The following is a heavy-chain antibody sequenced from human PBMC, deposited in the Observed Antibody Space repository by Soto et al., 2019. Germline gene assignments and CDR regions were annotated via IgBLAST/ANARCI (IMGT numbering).Heavy chain of an antibody. V-gene: IGHV5-51*01. J-gene: IGHJ6*02. Sequence: GESLKISCNGSGYIFTNSWIAWVRQMPGRGLEWMGVIYPGDSDTRYNPSFQGQVSISADKSISTAYLQWSSLQASDTAIYYCARQKYCDYYYGMDVWGQGTTVTVSS. CDR2: IYPGDSDT. CDR1: GYIFTNSW. CDR3: ARQKYCDYYYGMDV. D-gene: IGHD2-21*02.